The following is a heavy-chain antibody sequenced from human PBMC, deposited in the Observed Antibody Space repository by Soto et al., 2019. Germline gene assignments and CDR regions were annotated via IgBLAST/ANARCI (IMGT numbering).Heavy chain of an antibody. CDR3: ARGLNFGVVDYYYGMDV. Sequence: QVPLVQSGAEVKKPGASVKVSCKASGYTFTSYGISWVRQAPGQGLEWMGWISAYNGNTNYAQKLQGRVTMTTDTSTSTAYMELRSLRSDDTAVYYCARGLNFGVVDYYYGMDVWGQGTTVTVSS. J-gene: IGHJ6*02. V-gene: IGHV1-18*04. CDR2: ISAYNGNT. D-gene: IGHD3-3*01. CDR1: GYTFTSYG.